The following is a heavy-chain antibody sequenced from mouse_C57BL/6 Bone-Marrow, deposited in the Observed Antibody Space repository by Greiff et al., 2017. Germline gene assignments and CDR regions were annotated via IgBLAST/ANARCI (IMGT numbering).Heavy chain of an antibody. CDR2: IYPGSGST. CDR3: ARRTTVVDYAMDY. J-gene: IGHJ4*01. CDR1: GYTFTSYW. D-gene: IGHD1-1*01. V-gene: IGHV1-55*01. Sequence: VQLQQPGAELVKPGASVKMSCKASGYTFTSYWITWVKQRPGQGLEWIGDIYPGSGSTNYNEKFKSKATLTVDTSSNTAYMQLSSLTSEDSAVYYCARRTTVVDYAMDYWCQGTSVTVSS.